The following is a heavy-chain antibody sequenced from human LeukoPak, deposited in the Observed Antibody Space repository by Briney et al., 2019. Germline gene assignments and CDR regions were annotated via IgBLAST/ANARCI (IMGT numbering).Heavy chain of an antibody. Sequence: ASVKVSRKASGYTFTSYGISWVRQAPGQGLEWMGWISAYNGNTNYAQKLQGRVTMTTDTSTSTAYMELRSLRSDDTAVYYCARDREVGGDSDYWGQGTLVTVSS. CDR2: ISAYNGNT. V-gene: IGHV1-18*01. D-gene: IGHD1-26*01. CDR1: GYTFTSYG. J-gene: IGHJ4*02. CDR3: ARDREVGGDSDY.